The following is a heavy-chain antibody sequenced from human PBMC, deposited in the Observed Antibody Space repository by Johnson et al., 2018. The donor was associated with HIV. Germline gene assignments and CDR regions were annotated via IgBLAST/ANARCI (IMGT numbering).Heavy chain of an antibody. D-gene: IGHD4-17*01. CDR2: ASYDGSNE. V-gene: IGHV3-30*03. CDR1: GFTLTDHY. J-gene: IGHJ3*02. CDR3: ARDRDYGDYKVGAFDI. Sequence: QVQLVESGGGLVQPGGSLRLSCVGSGFTLTDHYMDWVRQAPGTGLEWVAGASYDGSNEYYADSVKGRFIISRDNSKNTVFLQMNSLRAEDTAVYYCARDRDYGDYKVGAFDIWGQGTMVTVSS.